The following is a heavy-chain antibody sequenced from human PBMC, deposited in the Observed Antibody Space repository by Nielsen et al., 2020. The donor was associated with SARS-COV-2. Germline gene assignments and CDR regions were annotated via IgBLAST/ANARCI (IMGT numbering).Heavy chain of an antibody. D-gene: IGHD4-17*01. V-gene: IGHV1-69*02. Sequence: SVQVSCKASGGTFSSYTISWVRQAPGQGLEWMGRIIPILGIANYAQKFQGRVTMTRNTSITTAYMELSSLRSEDTAVYYCARGGADPWGLGTLVTVSS. CDR2: IIPILGIA. J-gene: IGHJ5*02. CDR3: ARGGADP. CDR1: GGTFSSYT.